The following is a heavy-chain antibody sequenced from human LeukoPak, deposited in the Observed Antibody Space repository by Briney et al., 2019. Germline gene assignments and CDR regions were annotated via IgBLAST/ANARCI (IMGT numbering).Heavy chain of an antibody. CDR3: ARGDGGPQNWFDP. D-gene: IGHD4-23*01. J-gene: IGHJ5*02. CDR2: ISYDGSNK. Sequence: GGSLRLSCAASGFTFSSYGIHWVRQAPGKGLEWVALISYDGSNKYYADSVRGRFTISRDNSKNTLYLQMNSLRTEVTAVYYCARGDGGPQNWFDPWGQGTLVTVSS. V-gene: IGHV3-30*03. CDR1: GFTFSSYG.